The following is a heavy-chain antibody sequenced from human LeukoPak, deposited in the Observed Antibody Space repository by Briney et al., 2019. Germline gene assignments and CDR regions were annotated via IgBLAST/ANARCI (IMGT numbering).Heavy chain of an antibody. V-gene: IGHV1-2*02. CDR3: ARVPGRNVLRYLEASSNWFDP. CDR1: GYTFTGYY. CDR2: INPNSGGT. Sequence: ASVKVSCKASGYTFTGYYMHWVRQAPGQGLEWMGWINPNSGGTNYARKFQGRVTMTRDTSISTAYMELSRLRSDDTAVYYCARVPGRNVLRYLEASSNWFDPWGQGTLVTVSS. D-gene: IGHD3-9*01. J-gene: IGHJ5*02.